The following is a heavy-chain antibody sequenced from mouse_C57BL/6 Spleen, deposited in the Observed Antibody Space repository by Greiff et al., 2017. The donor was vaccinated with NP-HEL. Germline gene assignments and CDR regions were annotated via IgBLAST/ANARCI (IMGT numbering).Heavy chain of an antibody. CDR1: GFSLTSYG. CDR2: IWSDGST. J-gene: IGHJ4*01. Sequence: QVQLKESGPGLVAPSQSLSITCTVSGFSLTSYGVHWVRQPPGKGLAWLVVIWSDGSTTYNSALKSRLSISKDNSKSQVFLKMNSLQTDDTAMYYCARGDDYDDGGHAMDYWGQGTSVTVSS. D-gene: IGHD2-4*01. V-gene: IGHV2-6*03. CDR3: ARGDDYDDGGHAMDY.